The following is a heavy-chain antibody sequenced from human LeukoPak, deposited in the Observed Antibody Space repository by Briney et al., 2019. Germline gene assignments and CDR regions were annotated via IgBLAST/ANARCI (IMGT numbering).Heavy chain of an antibody. CDR3: ARSAYSSGWPDY. D-gene: IGHD6-19*01. V-gene: IGHV1-2*02. CDR2: INPNSGGT. CDR1: GYTFTGYY. J-gene: IGHJ4*02. Sequence: ASVKVSRKASGYTFTGYYMHWVRQAPGQGLERMGWINPNSGGTNYAQKFQGRVTMTRDTSNSTAYMELSRLRSDDTAVYYCARSAYSSGWPDYWGQGTLVTVSS.